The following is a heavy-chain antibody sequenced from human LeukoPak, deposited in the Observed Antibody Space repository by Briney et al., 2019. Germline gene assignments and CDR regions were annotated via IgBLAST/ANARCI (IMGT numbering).Heavy chain of an antibody. D-gene: IGHD3-10*01. CDR1: GGSISTSSYY. CDR2: IFYSGST. Sequence: SGTLSLTCTVSGGSISTSSYYWGWVRQPPGKGLEWIGNIFYSGSTYYSPSLKSRVTISLDTSRNQFSLKLSSVTAADTAVYYCARSAGAFDYWGQGTLVTVSS. V-gene: IGHV4-39*07. CDR3: ARSAGAFDY. J-gene: IGHJ4*02.